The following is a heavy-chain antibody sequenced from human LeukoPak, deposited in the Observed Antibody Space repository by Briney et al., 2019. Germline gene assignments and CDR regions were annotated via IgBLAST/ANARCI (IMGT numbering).Heavy chain of an antibody. Sequence: SGTLSLTCAVSGGSISSSNWWSWVRQPPGKGLEWIGEIYHSGSTNYNPSLKSRVTISVDKSKNQFSLKLSSVTAADTAVYYCARRRSLRFFPYYFDYWGQGTLVTVSS. D-gene: IGHD3-3*01. J-gene: IGHJ4*02. CDR3: ARRRSLRFFPYYFDY. CDR1: GGSISSSNW. CDR2: IYHSGST. V-gene: IGHV4-4*02.